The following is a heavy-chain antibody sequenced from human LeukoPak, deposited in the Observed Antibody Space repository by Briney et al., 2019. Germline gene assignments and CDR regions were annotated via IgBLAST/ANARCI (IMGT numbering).Heavy chain of an antibody. Sequence: ASVKVSCKASGYTFTSYDINWVRQATGQGLEWMGWMNPNSGNTGYAQKFQGRVTITRNTSTSTAYMELSSLRSEDTAVYYCARGGRAVGDFDYWGQGTLVTVSS. J-gene: IGHJ4*02. D-gene: IGHD2-21*01. CDR3: ARGGRAVGDFDY. CDR1: GYTFTSYD. V-gene: IGHV1-8*03. CDR2: MNPNSGNT.